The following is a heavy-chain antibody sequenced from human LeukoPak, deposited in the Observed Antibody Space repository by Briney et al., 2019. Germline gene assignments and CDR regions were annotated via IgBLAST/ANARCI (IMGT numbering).Heavy chain of an antibody. CDR2: IRSSGDAI. V-gene: IGHV3-11*04. CDR1: GFTFSDYY. CDR3: ATRRPGGRSFDY. D-gene: IGHD3-16*01. J-gene: IGHJ4*02. Sequence: PGGSLRLSCAASGFTFSDYYMSWIRQAPGKGLEWISYIRSSGDAIYYADPLKGRLAMSRDKAKNSLYLQMNSLRAADTAVYYCATRRPGGRSFDYWGQGTLVTVSS.